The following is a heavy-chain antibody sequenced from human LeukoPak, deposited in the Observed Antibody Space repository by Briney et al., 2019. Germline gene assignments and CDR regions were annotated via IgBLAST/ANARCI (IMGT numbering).Heavy chain of an antibody. Sequence: GGSLRLSCVASGLTFNNYNMNWVRQAPGKGLEWVSLISSDGSYIYYADSVRGRFTISRDNAKNSLYLQMNSLRAEDTAVYFCASPHYCSGSSCCSGYWGQGTLVTVSS. D-gene: IGHD2-15*01. CDR1: GLTFNNYN. CDR3: ASPHYCSGSSCCSGY. J-gene: IGHJ4*02. V-gene: IGHV3-21*01. CDR2: ISSDGSYI.